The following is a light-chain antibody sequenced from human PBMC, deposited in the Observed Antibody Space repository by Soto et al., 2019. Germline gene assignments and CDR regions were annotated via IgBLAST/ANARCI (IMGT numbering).Light chain of an antibody. V-gene: IGKV3-11*01. Sequence: EIVLTQSPATLSLSPGERDTLSCRASQSVSSYLAWYQQKPGQAPRLLIYDASNRATGIPARFSGSGSGTDFTLTISSLEPEDFAVYSCQQRSNWPFTFGQGTKLEIK. CDR3: QQRSNWPFT. CDR2: DAS. CDR1: QSVSSY. J-gene: IGKJ2*01.